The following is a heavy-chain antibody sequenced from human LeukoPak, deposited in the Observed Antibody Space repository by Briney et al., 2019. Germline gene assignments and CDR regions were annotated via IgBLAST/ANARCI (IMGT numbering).Heavy chain of an antibody. CDR2: IYTSGST. V-gene: IGHV4-4*07. Sequence: SETLSLTCTVSGGSISSYYWSWIRQPAGKGLEWIGRIYTSGSTSYNPSLKSRVTISVDTSKNQFSLKLSSVTAADTAVYYCARGGPRHCSGGSCYFGYWGQGTLVTVSS. CDR3: ARGGPRHCSGGSCYFGY. CDR1: GGSISSYY. D-gene: IGHD2-15*01. J-gene: IGHJ4*02.